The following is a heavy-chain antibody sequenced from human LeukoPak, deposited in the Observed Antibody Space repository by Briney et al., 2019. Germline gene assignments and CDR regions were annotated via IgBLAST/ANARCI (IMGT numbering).Heavy chain of an antibody. CDR1: GYIFTTYW. CDR2: IYPGDFDT. V-gene: IGHV5-51*01. Sequence: GEPLKISCQGSGYIFTTYWIGWVRQMPGKGLEWMGIIYPGDFDTRYSPSFQGQVTISADKSISTVYLQWSSLKASDTAIYYCARGTDLGHVVSGAFDSWGQGTLVTVSS. CDR3: ARGTDLGHVVSGAFDS. J-gene: IGHJ4*02. D-gene: IGHD5/OR15-5a*01.